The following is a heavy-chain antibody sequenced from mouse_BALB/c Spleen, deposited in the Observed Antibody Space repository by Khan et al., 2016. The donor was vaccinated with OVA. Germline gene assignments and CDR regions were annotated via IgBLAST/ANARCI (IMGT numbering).Heavy chain of an antibody. CDR2: ISYSGVT. J-gene: IGHJ2*01. V-gene: IGHV3-2*02. CDR3: ARGYYYGYYFDY. Sequence: EVQLLESGPGLVKPSQSLSLTCTVTGFSITSGYAWNWIRQFPGNKLEWMGYISYSGVTSYTPYLKSRISITRDSSKNQFFLQFTSVTTEDTATYYCARGYYYGYYFDYWGQGTTLTVSS. CDR1: GFSITSGYA. D-gene: IGHD1-1*01.